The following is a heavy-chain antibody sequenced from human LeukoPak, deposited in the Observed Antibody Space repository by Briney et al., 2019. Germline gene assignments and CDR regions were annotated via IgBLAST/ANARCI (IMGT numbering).Heavy chain of an antibody. V-gene: IGHV3-30-3*01. CDR3: ARELMQLVHPYYYYGMDV. Sequence: SCKTSGYTFTSYYMHWVRQAPGKGLEWVAVISYDGSNKYYADSVKGRFTISRDNSKNTLYLQMNSLRAEDTAVYYCARELMQLVHPYYYYGMDVWGQGTTVTVSS. D-gene: IGHD6-13*01. J-gene: IGHJ6*02. CDR2: ISYDGSNK. CDR1: GYTFTSYY.